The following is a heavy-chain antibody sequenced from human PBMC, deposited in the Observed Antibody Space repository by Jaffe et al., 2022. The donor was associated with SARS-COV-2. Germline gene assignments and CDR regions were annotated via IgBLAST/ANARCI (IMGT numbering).Heavy chain of an antibody. J-gene: IGHJ4*02. V-gene: IGHV4-30-4*01. CDR3: ARGLNYYESTGYPRRYHFDS. Sequence: QVQLQESGPGLVKPSQTLSLICTVSGGSISSGDYCWSWIRQPPGKGLEWIGYIYHSGSTYYNTSLKSRLTISVHTSKNQFSLKVRSVTAADTAVYYCARGLNYYESTGYPRRYHFDSWGQGTLVTVSS. CDR2: IYHSGST. CDR1: GGSISSGDYC. D-gene: IGHD3-22*01.